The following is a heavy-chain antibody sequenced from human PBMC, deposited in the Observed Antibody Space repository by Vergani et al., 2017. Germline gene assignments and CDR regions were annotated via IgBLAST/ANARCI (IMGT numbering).Heavy chain of an antibody. J-gene: IGHJ4*02. V-gene: IGHV5-10-1*01. CDR3: ARQEGEDTAMPDY. CDR1: GYIFTIYW. Sequence: EVQLVQSGAEVKKPGESLRISCKGSGYIFTIYWISWVRQMPGKGLEWMGRIDPSDSYTNYSPSFQGRVTISADKSISTAYLQWSSLKASDTAMYYCARQEGEDTAMPDYWGQGTLVTVSS. D-gene: IGHD5-18*01. CDR2: IDPSDSYT.